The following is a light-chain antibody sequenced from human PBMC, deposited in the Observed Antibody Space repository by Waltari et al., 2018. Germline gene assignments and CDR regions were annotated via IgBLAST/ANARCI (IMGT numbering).Light chain of an antibody. J-gene: IGLJ2*01. Sequence: QSISISCTGTSSDVGGYDYVSWYQQYPGKAPKLMIFDVSNRPSGVSDRFSGSKSGNTASLTISGLQAEDEAYYYCSSYSTSSTLVVFGGGTKVTVL. V-gene: IGLV2-14*03. CDR1: SSDVGGYDY. CDR3: SSYSTSSTLVV. CDR2: DVS.